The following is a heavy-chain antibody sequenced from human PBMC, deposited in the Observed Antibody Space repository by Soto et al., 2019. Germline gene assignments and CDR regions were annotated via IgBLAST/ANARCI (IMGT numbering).Heavy chain of an antibody. J-gene: IGHJ6*02. Sequence: GGSLRLSCAASGFTFSSYAMSWVRQAPGKGLEWVSAISGSGGSTYYADSVKGRFTISRDNSKNTLYLQMNSLRAEDTAVYYCAKSRITMIVVVNGMDVWGQGTTVTVS. CDR2: ISGSGGST. CDR1: GFTFSSYA. CDR3: AKSRITMIVVVNGMDV. V-gene: IGHV3-23*01. D-gene: IGHD3-22*01.